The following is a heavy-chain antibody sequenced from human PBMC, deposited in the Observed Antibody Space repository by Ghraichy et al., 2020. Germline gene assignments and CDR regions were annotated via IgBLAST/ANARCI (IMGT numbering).Heavy chain of an antibody. CDR1: GGSISSGGYS. Sequence: SETLSLTCAVSGGSISSGGYSWSWIRQPPGKGLEWIGYIYHSGSTYYNPSLKSRVTISVDRSKNQFSLKLSSVTAADTAVYYCARGSGRWLQLTDAFDIWGQGTMVTVSS. CDR2: IYHSGST. D-gene: IGHD5-24*01. J-gene: IGHJ3*02. V-gene: IGHV4-30-2*01. CDR3: ARGSGRWLQLTDAFDI.